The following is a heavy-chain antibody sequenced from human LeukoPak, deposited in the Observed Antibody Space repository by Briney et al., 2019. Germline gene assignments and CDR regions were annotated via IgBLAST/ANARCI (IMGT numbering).Heavy chain of an antibody. J-gene: IGHJ5*02. CDR2: IIPILGIA. CDR1: GGTFSSYA. Sequence: GASVKVSCKASGGTFSSYAISWVRQAPGQGLEWMGRIIPILGIANYAQKLQGRVTITADKSTSTAYMELSSLRSEDTAVYYCARGGRYSSGWYNWFDPWGQGTLVTVSS. CDR3: ARGGRYSSGWYNWFDP. V-gene: IGHV1-69*04. D-gene: IGHD6-19*01.